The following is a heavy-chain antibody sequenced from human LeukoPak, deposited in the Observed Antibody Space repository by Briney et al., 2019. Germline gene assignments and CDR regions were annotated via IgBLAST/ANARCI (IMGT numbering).Heavy chain of an antibody. CDR2: IYHSGST. J-gene: IGHJ5*02. CDR1: GYSISSGYY. D-gene: IGHD3-9*01. Sequence: PSETLSLTCAVSGYSISSGYYWGWIRQPPGKGLEWIGSIYHSGSTYYNPSLKSRVTISVDTSKNQFSLKLSSVTAADTAVYYCARDWDILTGYEHWFDPWGQGTLVTVSS. V-gene: IGHV4-38-2*02. CDR3: ARDWDILTGYEHWFDP.